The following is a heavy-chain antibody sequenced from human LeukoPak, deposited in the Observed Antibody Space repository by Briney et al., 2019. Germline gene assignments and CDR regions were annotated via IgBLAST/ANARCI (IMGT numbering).Heavy chain of an antibody. Sequence: GRSLRLSCAASGFTFSSYGMHWVRQAPGKGLEWVAVIWYDGSNKYYADSVKGRFTISRDNSKNTLYLQMNSLRAEDTAMYYCAKDRYCSGGSCYYDAFDIWGQGTMVTVSS. CDR3: AKDRYCSGGSCYYDAFDI. CDR1: GFTFSSYG. J-gene: IGHJ3*02. V-gene: IGHV3-33*06. D-gene: IGHD2-15*01. CDR2: IWYDGSNK.